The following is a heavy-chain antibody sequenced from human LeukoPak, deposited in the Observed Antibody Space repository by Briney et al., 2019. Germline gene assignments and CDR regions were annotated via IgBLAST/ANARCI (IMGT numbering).Heavy chain of an antibody. CDR2: ISWNGGTI. CDR3: AKDIALDYYGMDV. Sequence: PGGTLRLSRAASGFTLGEYDIHWVPHPPAKGLEGVSGISWNGGTIGYADSVKGRFTISRDNAKNSLYLQLNSLRPEDTALYYCAKDIALDYYGMDVWGQGTTVTVSS. J-gene: IGHJ6*02. CDR1: GFTLGEYD. V-gene: IGHV3-9*01.